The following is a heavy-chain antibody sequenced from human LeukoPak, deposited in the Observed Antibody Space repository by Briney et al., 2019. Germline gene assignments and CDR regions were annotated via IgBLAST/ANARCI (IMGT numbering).Heavy chain of an antibody. V-gene: IGHV1-2*02. CDR3: ARVRGPQTYDFWSGYQPYYYYYMDV. CDR2: INPNSGGT. D-gene: IGHD3-3*01. J-gene: IGHJ6*03. Sequence: GASVKVSCKASGYTFTGYYMHWVRQAPGQGLEWMGWINPNSGGTNYAQKFQGRVTMTRDTSISTAYMELSRLRSDDTAVYYCARVRGPQTYDFWSGYQPYYYYYMDVWGKGTTVTVSS. CDR1: GYTFTGYY.